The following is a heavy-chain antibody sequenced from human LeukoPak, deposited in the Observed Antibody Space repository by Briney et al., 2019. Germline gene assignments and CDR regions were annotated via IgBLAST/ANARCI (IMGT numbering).Heavy chain of an antibody. D-gene: IGHD2-2*01. J-gene: IGHJ4*02. Sequence: PSETLSLTCTVSGGSISSYYWSWIRQPPGKGLEWIGYIYYSGSTNYNPSLKSRVTISVDTSKNQFSLKLSSVTAADTAVYYCARGDGYCSSTSCLLHFDYWGQGTWSPSPQ. CDR2: IYYSGST. V-gene: IGHV4-59*01. CDR1: GGSISSYY. CDR3: ARGDGYCSSTSCLLHFDY.